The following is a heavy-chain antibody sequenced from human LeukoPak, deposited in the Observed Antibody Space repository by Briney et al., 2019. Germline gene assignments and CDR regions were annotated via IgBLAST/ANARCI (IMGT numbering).Heavy chain of an antibody. J-gene: IGHJ4*02. CDR2: IKQGGSEK. V-gene: IGHV3-7*01. CDR3: ARGGQWPVDY. Sequence: GGSLRLSCAASGFTFSSYYMSWVRQAPGKGLEWVANIKQGGSEKYYVDSVKRRFTISRDNAKNSLYLQMNSLRAEDTAVYYCARGGQWPVDYWGQGTLVTVSS. CDR1: GFTFSSYY. D-gene: IGHD6-19*01.